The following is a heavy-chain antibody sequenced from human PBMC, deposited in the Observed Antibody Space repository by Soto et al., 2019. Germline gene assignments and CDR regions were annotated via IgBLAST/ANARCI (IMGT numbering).Heavy chain of an antibody. Sequence: QVQLVESGGGVVQPGRSLRLSCAASGFTFSIYGMHWVRQAPGKGLEWVAVISYDGSNKYYADSVKGRFTISRDNSKNTLYLQMNSLRAEDTAVYYCAKDSTVVVTAIGSWYFDLWGRGTLVTVSS. CDR3: AKDSTVVVTAIGSWYFDL. V-gene: IGHV3-30*18. J-gene: IGHJ2*01. CDR1: GFTFSIYG. CDR2: ISYDGSNK. D-gene: IGHD2-21*02.